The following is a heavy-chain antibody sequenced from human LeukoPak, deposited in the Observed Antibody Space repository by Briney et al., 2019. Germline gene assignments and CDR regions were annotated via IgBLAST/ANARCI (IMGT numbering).Heavy chain of an antibody. CDR1: GYTFTSYG. J-gene: IGHJ4*02. D-gene: IGHD6-19*01. CDR2: ISAYNGNT. V-gene: IGHV1-18*01. CDR3: ARYIAVAGTDY. Sequence: ASVKVSCTASGYTFTSYGISWVREAPGQGLEWMGWISAYNGNTNYAQKLQGRVTMTTDTSTSTAYMELRSLRSDDTAVYYCARYIAVAGTDYWGQGTLVTVSS.